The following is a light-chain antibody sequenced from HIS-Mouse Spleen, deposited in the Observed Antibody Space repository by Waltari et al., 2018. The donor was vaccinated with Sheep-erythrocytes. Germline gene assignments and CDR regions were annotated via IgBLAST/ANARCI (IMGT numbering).Light chain of an antibody. CDR2: SNN. Sequence: QSVLTQPPSASGTPGQRVTISCSGSSSNIGSNPVNWYQHLPGTAPNLLIYSNNQRPSGVPDRFSGSKSGTSASLASSGLQSGDEADYYCAAWDDSLNGPVFGGGTNLTVL. CDR3: AAWDDSLNGPV. V-gene: IGLV1-44*01. J-gene: IGLJ3*02. CDR1: SSNIGSNP.